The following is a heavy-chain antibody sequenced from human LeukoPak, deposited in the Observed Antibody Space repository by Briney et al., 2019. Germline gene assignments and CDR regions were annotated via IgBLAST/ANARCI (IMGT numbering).Heavy chain of an antibody. J-gene: IGHJ4*02. CDR1: GFTFSSYS. V-gene: IGHV3-21*01. Sequence: GGSLRLSCAASGFTFSSYSMNWVRQAPGKGLGWVSSISSISSYIYYADSVKGRFTISRDNAKNSLYLQMNSLLAEDTAVYYCARDDNYYDSSGYYSTFDYWGQGALVTVSS. CDR2: ISSISSYI. CDR3: ARDDNYYDSSGYYSTFDY. D-gene: IGHD3-22*01.